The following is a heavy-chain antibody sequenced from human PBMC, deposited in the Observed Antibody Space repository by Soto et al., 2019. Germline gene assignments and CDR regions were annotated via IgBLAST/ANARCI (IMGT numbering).Heavy chain of an antibody. D-gene: IGHD3-3*01. J-gene: IGHJ5*02. V-gene: IGHV1-69*12. CDR1: GGTFGNTA. Sequence: QVQLVQSGAEVKEPGSSVNVSCKTSGGTFGNTAVTWVRQVPGQGLEWIGGIVPLFGTANYAQKFRGRVMITADETTSPAYMDLSSLRSDDTAIYYCARDGDPGYSFWSGPLGGGRFDPWGQGTRVTVSS. CDR3: ARDGDPGYSFWSGPLGGGRFDP. CDR2: IVPLFGTA.